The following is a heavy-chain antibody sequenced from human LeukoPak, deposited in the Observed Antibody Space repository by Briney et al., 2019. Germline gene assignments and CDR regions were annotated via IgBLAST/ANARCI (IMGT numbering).Heavy chain of an antibody. CDR2: IYHSGST. CDR3: ARDGFWSGNYYMDV. D-gene: IGHD3-3*01. J-gene: IGHJ6*03. V-gene: IGHV4-38-2*02. Sequence: SETLSLTCTVSGYSISSGYYWGWIRQPPGQGLEWIGSIYHSGSTYYNPSLKSRVTISIDTSKNHFSLKLSSVTAADTAVYHCARDGFWSGNYYMDVWGKGTTVTVSS. CDR1: GYSISSGYY.